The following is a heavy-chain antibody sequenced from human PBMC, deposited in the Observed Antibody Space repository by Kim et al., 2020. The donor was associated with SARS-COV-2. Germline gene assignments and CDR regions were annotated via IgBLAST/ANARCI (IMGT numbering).Heavy chain of an antibody. D-gene: IGHD3-9*01. CDR2: IYYSGST. J-gene: IGHJ4*02. CDR3: ARHRGRLYDILTGYYFDY. Sequence: SETLSLTCTVSGGSISSSSYYWGWIRQPPGKGLEWIGSIYYSGSTYYNPSLKSRVTISVDTSKNQFSLKLSSVTAADTAVYYCARHRGRLYDILTGYYFDYWGQGTLVTVSS. CDR1: GGSISSSSYY. V-gene: IGHV4-39*01.